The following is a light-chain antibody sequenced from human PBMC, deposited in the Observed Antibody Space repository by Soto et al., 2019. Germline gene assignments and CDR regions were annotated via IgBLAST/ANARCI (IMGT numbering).Light chain of an antibody. V-gene: IGKV3-11*01. CDR1: QSLSRY. Sequence: ELVLTQSPATLSLSPGERATLSCRASQSLSRYLAWFQQKPGQAPRLLIYDASNRAAGIPARFSGSGSGTDFTLTISSLEPEDSAVYYCQQRSNWPPLTFGGGTKVDI. CDR2: DAS. CDR3: QQRSNWPPLT. J-gene: IGKJ4*01.